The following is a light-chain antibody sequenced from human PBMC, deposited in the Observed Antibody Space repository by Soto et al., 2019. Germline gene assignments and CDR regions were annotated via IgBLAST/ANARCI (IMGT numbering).Light chain of an antibody. V-gene: IGLV2-14*01. CDR1: SSDIGNYDF. J-gene: IGLJ2*01. CDR3: SSYTTSTSFIL. CDR2: EVS. Sequence: QSLLTQPASVSGSPGQSITISCTGTSSDIGNYDFVSWYQQVPGTAPKAMIYEVSSRPSGVSNRFSGSKSGNTASLTISGLQAEDEAYYYCSSYTTSTSFILFGGGTKLTVL.